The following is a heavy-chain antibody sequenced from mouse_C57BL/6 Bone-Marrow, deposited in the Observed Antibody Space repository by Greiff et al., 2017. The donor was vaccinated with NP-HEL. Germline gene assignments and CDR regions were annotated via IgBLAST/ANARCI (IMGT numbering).Heavy chain of an antibody. CDR3: ARGPLTTVVPFDY. CDR2: IYPRSGNT. J-gene: IGHJ2*01. V-gene: IGHV1-81*01. D-gene: IGHD1-1*01. CDR1: GYTFTSYG. Sequence: QVQLQQSGAELARPGASVKLSCKASGYTFTSYGISWVKQRTGQGLEWIGEIYPRSGNTYYNEKFKGKATLNADKSSSTAYMELRSLTSEDSAVYFCARGPLTTVVPFDYWGQGTTLTVSS.